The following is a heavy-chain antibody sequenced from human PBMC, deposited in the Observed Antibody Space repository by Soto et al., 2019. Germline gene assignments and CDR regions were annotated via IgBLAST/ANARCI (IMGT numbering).Heavy chain of an antibody. J-gene: IGHJ6*02. CDR1: GYTFTSYG. CDR3: ARDLGVCSSTSCYFPYYYYYGMDV. D-gene: IGHD2-2*01. Sequence: QVQLVQSGAEVKKPGASVKVSCKASGYTFTSYGISWVRQAPGQGLEWMGWISAYNGNTNYAQKLQGRVTMTTDTSTSTASMELRSLRSDDTAVYYCARDLGVCSSTSCYFPYYYYYGMDVWGQGTTVTVSS. CDR2: ISAYNGNT. V-gene: IGHV1-18*01.